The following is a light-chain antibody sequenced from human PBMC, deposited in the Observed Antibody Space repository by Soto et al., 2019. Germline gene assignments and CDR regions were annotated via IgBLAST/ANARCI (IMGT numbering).Light chain of an antibody. Sequence: EILVTQSPATLSVSPGERATLSCRACQSVNTNLAWYEQKPGQAPRLLIYGASTRATGIPARFSGSGSGTDFTLTISRLEPEDFAVYYCQQYGSSRTFGQGTKVDIK. J-gene: IGKJ1*01. CDR3: QQYGSSRT. V-gene: IGKV3-20*01. CDR2: GAS. CDR1: QSVNTN.